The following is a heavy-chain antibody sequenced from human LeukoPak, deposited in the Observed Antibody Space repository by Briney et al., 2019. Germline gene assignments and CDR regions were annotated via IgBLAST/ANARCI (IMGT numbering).Heavy chain of an antibody. CDR1: GFTFSNYG. CDR2: IWYDGSDR. V-gene: IGHV3-33*01. Sequence: PGRSLRLSCAASGFTFSNYGMHWVRQAPGKGLEWVAVIWYDGSDRYYAVSVKGRFTISRDNSKNMAYLQMDSLRAEDTAVYYCTFFDAWGQGTLVTVSS. J-gene: IGHJ5*02. D-gene: IGHD2/OR15-2a*01. CDR3: TFFDA.